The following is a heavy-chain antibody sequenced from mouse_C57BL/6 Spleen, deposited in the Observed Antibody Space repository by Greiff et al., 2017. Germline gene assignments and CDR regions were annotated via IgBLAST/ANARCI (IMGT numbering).Heavy chain of an antibody. CDR3: TRDYGFAY. CDR1: GYTFTDYE. V-gene: IGHV1-15*01. D-gene: IGHD1-1*02. CDR2: IDPETGCT. J-gene: IGHJ3*01. Sequence: VQLQQSGAELVRPGASVTLSCKASGYTFTDYEMHWVKQTPVHGLEWIGAIDPETGCTAYNQKFKGKAILTVDKSSSTAYMELRSLTSEDSAVYYCTRDYGFAYWGQGTLVTVSA.